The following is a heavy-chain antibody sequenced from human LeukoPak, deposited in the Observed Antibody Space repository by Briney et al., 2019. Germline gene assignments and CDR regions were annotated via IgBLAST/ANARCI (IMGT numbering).Heavy chain of an antibody. V-gene: IGHV3-23*01. CDR3: AKGRGTTVTAAANY. CDR2: ISGSGGST. D-gene: IGHD4-17*01. CDR1: GFTFSNHA. Sequence: PGGCLRLSCGASGFTFSNHAMTWVRQAPGKGLECVTVISGSGGSTYYADSVKGRFAISRDNSKNTMYLQMSSLRAEDTAIYYCAKGRGTTVTAAANYWGQGTLVTVSS. J-gene: IGHJ4*02.